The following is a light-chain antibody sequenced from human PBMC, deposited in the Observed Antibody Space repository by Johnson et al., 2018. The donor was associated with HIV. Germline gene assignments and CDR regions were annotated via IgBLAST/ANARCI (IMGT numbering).Light chain of an antibody. CDR3: GTWDSSLSAGPFYV. J-gene: IGLJ1*01. CDR2: DNN. CDR1: SSNLGNNY. Sequence: QSLLTQPPSVSSAPGQKVTISCSGSSSNLGNNYVSWYQQLPGTAPKLLIYDNNKRPSGIPDRLSGSKSGTSATLGITGLQTGDEADYYCGTWDSSLSAGPFYVCGTGTMVTVL. V-gene: IGLV1-51*01.